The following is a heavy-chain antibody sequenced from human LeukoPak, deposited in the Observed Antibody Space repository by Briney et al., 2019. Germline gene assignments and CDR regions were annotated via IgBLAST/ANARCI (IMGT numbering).Heavy chain of an antibody. D-gene: IGHD3-10*01. CDR2: IKQDGSEK. CDR3: ARRALWFGELFYAFDI. J-gene: IGHJ3*02. CDR1: GFTFSSYW. V-gene: IGHV3-7*01. Sequence: GGSLRLSCAASGFTFSSYWMSWVRQAPGKGLGWVANIKQDGSEKYYVDSVKGRFTISRDNAKNSLYLQMNSLRAEDTAVYYCARRALWFGELFYAFDIWGQGTMVTVSS.